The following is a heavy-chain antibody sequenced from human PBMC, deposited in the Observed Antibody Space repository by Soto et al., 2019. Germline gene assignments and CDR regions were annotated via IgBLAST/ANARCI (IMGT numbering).Heavy chain of an antibody. CDR1: GFTFSNYA. V-gene: IGHV3-23*01. J-gene: IGHJ4*02. Sequence: EVQLLESGGGLVQPGGSLRLSCAASGFTFSNYAVTWVRQAPVKGLECVSTISGSGGSTYYADSVKGRFTISRDNSKNTLYLQMNSLRAEDTAVYYCAKDQGSSWYEIDYWGQGTLVTVSS. CDR3: AKDQGSSWYEIDY. D-gene: IGHD6-13*01. CDR2: ISGSGGST.